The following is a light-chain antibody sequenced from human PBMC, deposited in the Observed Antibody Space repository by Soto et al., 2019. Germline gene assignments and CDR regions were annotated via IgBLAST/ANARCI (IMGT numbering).Light chain of an antibody. CDR3: SSYTSSNTLI. V-gene: IGLV2-18*02. Sequence: QSALTQPPSVSGSPGQSVTISCTGTSSDIGAYNRVSWYQQPPGTAPKLMIYEVSDRTSGVPDRFSGSKSGNTASLTISGLQAEDEADYYCSSYTSSNTLIFGGGTQLTVL. CDR1: SSDIGAYNR. CDR2: EVS. J-gene: IGLJ2*01.